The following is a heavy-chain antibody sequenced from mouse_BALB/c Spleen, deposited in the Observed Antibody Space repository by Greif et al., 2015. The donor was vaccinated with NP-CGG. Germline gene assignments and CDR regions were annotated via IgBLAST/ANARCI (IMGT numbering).Heavy chain of an antibody. CDR2: IYPGSGNT. Sequence: LVESGPELVKPGASVKISCKASGYTFTDYYINWVKQKPGQGLEWIGWIYPGSGNTKYNEKFKGKATLTVDTSSSTAYMQFSSLTSEDTAVYFCARRTGTEATDYWGQGTSVTVSS. J-gene: IGHJ4*01. CDR1: GYTFTDYY. D-gene: IGHD4-1*01. CDR3: ARRTGTEATDY. V-gene: IGHV1-84*02.